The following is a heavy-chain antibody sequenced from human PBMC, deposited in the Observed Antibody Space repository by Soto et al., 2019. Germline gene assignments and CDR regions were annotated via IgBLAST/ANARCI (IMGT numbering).Heavy chain of an antibody. J-gene: IGHJ4*02. CDR1: SGSISSYY. CDR2: IYYSGST. D-gene: IGHD4-17*01. Sequence: SETLSLTCTVSSGSISSYYWSWIRQPPGKGLEWIGYIYYSGSTNYNPSLKSRVTISVDTSKNQFSLKLSSVTAADTAVYYCARNLGDYGDLTYFDYWAQGTLVTVSS. V-gene: IGHV4-59*01. CDR3: ARNLGDYGDLTYFDY.